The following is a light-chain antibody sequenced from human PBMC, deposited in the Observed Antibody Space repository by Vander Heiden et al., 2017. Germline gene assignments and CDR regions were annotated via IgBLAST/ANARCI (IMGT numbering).Light chain of an antibody. CDR1: SSNIGTNY. CDR2: RND. Sequence: QSVPTQPRSVSRTPGQSVTSSCPRRSSNIGTNYVYWYKHLPGTAPTLLMFRNDERPSGVPGRFSGSKSGTSASLAIGGLRSEDEADYYCAAWDNSLSGVFGGGTKVTVL. V-gene: IGLV1-47*01. J-gene: IGLJ2*01. CDR3: AAWDNSLSGV.